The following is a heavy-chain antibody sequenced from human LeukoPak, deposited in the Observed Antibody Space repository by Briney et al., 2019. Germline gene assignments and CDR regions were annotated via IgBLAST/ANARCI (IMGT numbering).Heavy chain of an antibody. CDR2: ISSSGSTI. CDR3: ARDRGIIGDRDWFDP. V-gene: IGHV3-48*04. J-gene: IGHJ5*02. D-gene: IGHD2/OR15-2a*01. Sequence: PGGSLRLSCAASGFTFSSYGMSGVRQAPGKGLEWVSYISSSGSTIYYADSVKGRFTISRDNAKNSLYLQMNSLRAEDTAVYYCARDRGIIGDRDWFDPWGQGTLVTVSS. CDR1: GFTFSSYG.